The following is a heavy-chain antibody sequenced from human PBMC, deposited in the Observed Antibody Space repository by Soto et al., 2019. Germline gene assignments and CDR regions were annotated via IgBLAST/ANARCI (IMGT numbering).Heavy chain of an antibody. CDR3: ARGIQYRYGMDV. V-gene: IGHV3-74*01. CDR1: GFTFSDHW. J-gene: IGHJ6*02. CDR2: INGDGTNT. D-gene: IGHD4-4*01. Sequence: EVQLVESGGGLVQPGGSLRLSCAAAGFTFSDHWMHWVRQAPGKGLVWVSRINGDGTNTFYADSVKGRFSISRDNAKNTVYLHMYRLRGEDTAVYYCARGIQYRYGMDVWGQGTTVTVSS.